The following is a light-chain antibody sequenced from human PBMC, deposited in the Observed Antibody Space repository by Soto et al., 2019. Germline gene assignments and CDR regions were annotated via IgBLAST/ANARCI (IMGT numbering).Light chain of an antibody. CDR2: GNS. CDR1: SSNTGTNYD. V-gene: IGLV1-40*01. J-gene: IGLJ2*01. CDR3: QSYDSRLRL. Sequence: QSVLTQPPSVSGAPGQRVTISCTGSSSNTGTNYDVHWYQQLPGTAPKLLIYGNSNRPSGVPDRFSGSKSGTSASLAITGLQAEDEADYYCQSYDSRLRLFGGGTKLTVL.